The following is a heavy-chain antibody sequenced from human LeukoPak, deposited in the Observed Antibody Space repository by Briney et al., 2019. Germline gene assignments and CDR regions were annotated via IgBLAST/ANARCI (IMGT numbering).Heavy chain of an antibody. J-gene: IGHJ5*02. D-gene: IGHD3-3*01. V-gene: IGHV4-34*01. CDR1: GGSFSGYY. Sequence: PSETLSLTCAVYGGSFSGYYWSWIRQPPGKGLEWIGEINHSRSTNYNPSLKSRVTISVDTSKNQFSLKLSSVTAADTAVYYCARRFTYYDFWSGYMRWFDPWGQGTLVTVSS. CDR3: ARRFTYYDFWSGYMRWFDP. CDR2: INHSRST.